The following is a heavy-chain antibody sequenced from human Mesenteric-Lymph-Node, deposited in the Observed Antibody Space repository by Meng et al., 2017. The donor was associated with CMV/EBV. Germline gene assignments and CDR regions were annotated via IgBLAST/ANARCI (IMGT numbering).Heavy chain of an antibody. V-gene: IGHV1-69*05. D-gene: IGHD3-10*01. Sequence: SVKVSCKASGGTFSSYAISWVRQAPGQGLEWMGGIIPIFGTANYAQKFQGRVTITTDESTSTAYMELSSLRSEDTAVYYCARDSGSSPPYYYYGMDVWGQGTTVTVSS. CDR3: ARDSGSSPPYYYYGMDV. CDR1: GGTFSSYA. J-gene: IGHJ6*02. CDR2: IIPIFGTA.